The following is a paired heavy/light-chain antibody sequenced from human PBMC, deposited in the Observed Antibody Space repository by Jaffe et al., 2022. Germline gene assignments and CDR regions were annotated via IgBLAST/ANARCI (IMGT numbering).Heavy chain of an antibody. D-gene: IGHD2-15*01. Sequence: EVQLVESGGDLVQPGGSVRLSCAASGFTFNSYWMSWVRQAPGKGLEWVANIKQDGSEKNYVDSVKGRFTISRDNAKNSLYLQVNSLRAEDTAVYYCARDRTFCSGNSCYDWYFDLWGRGTLVTVSS. J-gene: IGHJ2*01. V-gene: IGHV3-7*01. CDR2: IKQDGSEK. CDR3: ARDRTFCSGNSCYDWYFDL. CDR1: GFTFNSYW.
Light chain of an antibody. V-gene: IGKV3-15*01. J-gene: IGKJ2*01. Sequence: EIVMTHSPATLSVSPGERATLSCRASQSVSSNLAWYQQKPGQAPRLLIYGASTRATGIPDRFSGSGSGTEFTLTISSLQSEDFAVYYCQQYSQWYTFGQGTKVEIK. CDR2: GAS. CDR3: QQYSQWYT. CDR1: QSVSSN.